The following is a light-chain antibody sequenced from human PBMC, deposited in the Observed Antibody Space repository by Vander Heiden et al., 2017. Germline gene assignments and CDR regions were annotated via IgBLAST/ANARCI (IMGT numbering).Light chain of an antibody. CDR2: AAS. V-gene: IGKV3-11*02. J-gene: IGKJ4*01. CDR1: PSVSSY. Sequence: DIVLTQSPATLPFSPGGRATLSCTASPSVSSYLAWYQQEPGQASRLLIYAASNSATGGPARGSGGGAAGDFSHTISSRGTQDFLSVYCEQHRNRPAAFGGGTKVEIK. CDR3: EQHRNRPAA.